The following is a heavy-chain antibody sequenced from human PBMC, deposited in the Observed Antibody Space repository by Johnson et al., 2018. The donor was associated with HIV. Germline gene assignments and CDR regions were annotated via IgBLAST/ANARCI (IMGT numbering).Heavy chain of an antibody. V-gene: IGHV3-30*02. CDR3: AKDYRVSTGVGAGGGGDAFDI. CDR1: GFTFSNYG. J-gene: IGHJ3*02. Sequence: QMLLVESGGGVVQPGGSLRLSCAASGFTFSNYGMHWVRQAPGKGLEWVAFIRYDGSNQYYADSVKGRFTISSYNSTNTLYLQMNSLRAEDTAVYYCAKDYRVSTGVGAGGGGDAFDIWGQGTMVTVSS. D-gene: IGHD1-26*01. CDR2: IRYDGSNQ.